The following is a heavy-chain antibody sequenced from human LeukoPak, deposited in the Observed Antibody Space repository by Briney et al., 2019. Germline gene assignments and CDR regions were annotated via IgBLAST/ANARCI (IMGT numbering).Heavy chain of an antibody. CDR3: ARRAGGYPHPYDY. J-gene: IGHJ4*02. CDR1: GGSISSSGFY. CDR2: IYSGGST. V-gene: IGHV3-53*01. D-gene: IGHD3-22*01. Sequence: ETLSLTCSVSGGSISSSGFYWGWIRQPPGKGLEWVSLIYSGGSTDYTDSVKGRFTISRDNSKNTLYLQMNSLRAEDTAVYYCARRAGGYPHPYDYWGQGTLVTVSS.